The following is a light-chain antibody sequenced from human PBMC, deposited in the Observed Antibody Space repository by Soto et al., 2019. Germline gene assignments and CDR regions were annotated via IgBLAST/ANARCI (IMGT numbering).Light chain of an antibody. CDR2: DVS. Sequence: QPASVSGSPGQSITISCTGTSSDVGGYNCVSWYQQHPGKAPKLMIYDVSNRPSGVSNRFSGSKSGNTASLTISGLQAEDEAEYYCSSCTSSSTFVFGTGTKLTVL. V-gene: IGLV2-14*01. CDR3: SSCTSSSTFV. CDR1: SSDVGGYNC. J-gene: IGLJ1*01.